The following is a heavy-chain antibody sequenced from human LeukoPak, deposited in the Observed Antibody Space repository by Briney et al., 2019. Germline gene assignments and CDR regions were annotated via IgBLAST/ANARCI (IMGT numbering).Heavy chain of an antibody. CDR2: ISSSSSYI. CDR3: ARERVYYDGSGYMTAEYFQH. J-gene: IGHJ1*01. Sequence: GGSLRLSCAASGFTFSSYSMNWVRQVPGKGLEWVSSISSSSSYIYYADSVKGRFTISRDNSKNTLYLQMNSLKAEDTAVYYCARERVYYDGSGYMTAEYFQHWGQGTLVTVSS. CDR1: GFTFSSYS. V-gene: IGHV3-21*04. D-gene: IGHD3-22*01.